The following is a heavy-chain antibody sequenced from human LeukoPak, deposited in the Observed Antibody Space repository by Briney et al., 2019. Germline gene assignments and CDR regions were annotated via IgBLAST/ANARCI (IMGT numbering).Heavy chain of an antibody. J-gene: IGHJ4*02. CDR2: ISYDGSNK. CDR3: AKGPLLWD. Sequence: GGSLRLSCAASGFTFNSYAMHWVRQAPGKGLEWVAVISYDGSNKNYADSVRGRFTISRDNSKNTLYLQMNSLRAEDTAVYYCAKGPLLWDWGQGTLVTVSS. D-gene: IGHD2/OR15-2a*01. V-gene: IGHV3-30*04. CDR1: GFTFNSYA.